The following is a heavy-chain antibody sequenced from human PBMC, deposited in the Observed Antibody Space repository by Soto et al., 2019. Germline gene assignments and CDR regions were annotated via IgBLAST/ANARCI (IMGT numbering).Heavy chain of an antibody. V-gene: IGHV3-73*02. CDR1: GFTFSGSA. D-gene: IGHD1-26*01. CDR2: IRSKAHSYAT. J-gene: IGHJ2*01. CDR3: TGVGVPRGWYFDL. Sequence: EVQLVESGGGLVQPGGSLKLSCAASGFTFSGSAMHWVRQASGKGLEWVARIRSKAHSYATAYAASVKGRCTISRDDSKNTAFLQMNSLTTEDTAVYYCTGVGVPRGWYFDLWGRGTLVTVSS.